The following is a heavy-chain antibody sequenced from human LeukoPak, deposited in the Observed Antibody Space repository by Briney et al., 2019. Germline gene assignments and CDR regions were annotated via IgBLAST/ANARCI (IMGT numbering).Heavy chain of an antibody. CDR1: GFTFNNYA. CDR3: ARVAGSGSNDAFDI. D-gene: IGHD3-10*01. CDR2: ISGDGVSP. J-gene: IGHJ3*02. V-gene: IGHV3-23*01. Sequence: GGSLRLSCAASGFTFNNYALTWVRQTPGKGLECVSAISGDGVSPYYADSVKGRFTISRDNSKNTLYLQMNSLRAEDTAVYYCARVAGSGSNDAFDIWGQGTMVTVSS.